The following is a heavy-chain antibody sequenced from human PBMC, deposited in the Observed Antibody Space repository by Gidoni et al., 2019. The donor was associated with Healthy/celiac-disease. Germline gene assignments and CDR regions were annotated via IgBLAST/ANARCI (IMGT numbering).Heavy chain of an antibody. CDR1: GFPFSSYA. D-gene: IGHD3-10*01. CDR3: AKVSRLAMGSPFDY. Sequence: EVQLLESVGGLVQPGGSLRLSCAASGFPFSSYAMSWVRQAPGKGREWGSASRGSGGSKYDADSVKGRLTISRENSKNTLYLQMNSRRAEDTAVYYWAKVSRLAMGSPFDYWGQGTLVTVSS. V-gene: IGHV3-23*01. CDR2: SRGSGGSK. J-gene: IGHJ4*02.